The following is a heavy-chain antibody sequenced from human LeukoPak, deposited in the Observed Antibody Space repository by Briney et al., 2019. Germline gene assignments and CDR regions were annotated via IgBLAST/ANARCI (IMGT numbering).Heavy chain of an antibody. V-gene: IGHV3-21*01. D-gene: IGHD2-2*01. CDR2: ISSSSSYI. Sequence: GSLRLSCAASGFTLSSYSMNWVRQAPGKGLEWVSSISSSSSYIYYADSVKGRFTISRDNAKNSLYLQMNSLRAEDTAVYYCARAQPSSTKYCSSTSCYGFVYWGQGTLVTVSS. CDR1: GFTLSSYS. CDR3: ARAQPSSTKYCSSTSCYGFVY. J-gene: IGHJ4*02.